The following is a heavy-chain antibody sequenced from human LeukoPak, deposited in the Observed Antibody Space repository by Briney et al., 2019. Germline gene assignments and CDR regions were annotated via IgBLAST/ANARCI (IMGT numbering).Heavy chain of an antibody. CDR1: GGSISSGGYY. CDR3: ARVQSSSSMRFDP. D-gene: IGHD6-6*01. V-gene: IGHV4-61*02. J-gene: IGHJ5*02. CDR2: IYSSGST. Sequence: SQTLSLTCTVSGGSISSGGYYWSWIRQPAGKGLEWIGRIYSSGSTNYNPSLKSRVTMSVDTSKNQFSLKLSSVTAADTAVYYCARVQSSSSMRFDPWGQGTLVTVSS.